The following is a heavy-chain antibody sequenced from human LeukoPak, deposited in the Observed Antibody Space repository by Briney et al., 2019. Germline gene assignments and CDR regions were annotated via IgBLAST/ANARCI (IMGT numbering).Heavy chain of an antibody. CDR1: GFKFRDYA. CDR2: VEKTGGRA. Sequence: GGSLRLSCAASGFKFRDYAMSWVRQAPGKGLEWVSTVEKTGGRAYYADSVKGRLTVSRDNSKNTLYLQMNSLRAEDTALYYCAKQQGALIQQWYFDYWGQGTLDTVSS. D-gene: IGHD5-18*01. CDR3: AKQQGALIQQWYFDY. V-gene: IGHV3-23*01. J-gene: IGHJ4*02.